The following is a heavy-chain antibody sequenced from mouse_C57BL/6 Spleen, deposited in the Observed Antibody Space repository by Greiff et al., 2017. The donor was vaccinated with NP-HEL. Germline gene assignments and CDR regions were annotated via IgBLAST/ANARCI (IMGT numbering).Heavy chain of an antibody. CDR3: TASEFYYGRGFAY. Sequence: EVKLEESGGGLVQPGGSMKLSCVASGFTFSNYWMNWVRQSPEKGLEWVAQIRLKSDNYATHYAESVKGRFTISRDDSKSSVYLQMNNLRAEDTGIYYCTASEFYYGRGFAYWGQGTLVTVSA. J-gene: IGHJ3*01. V-gene: IGHV6-3*01. CDR2: IRLKSDNYAT. D-gene: IGHD1-2*01. CDR1: GFTFSNYW.